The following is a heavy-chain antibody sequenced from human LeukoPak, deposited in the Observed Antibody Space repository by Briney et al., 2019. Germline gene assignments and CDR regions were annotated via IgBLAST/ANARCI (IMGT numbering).Heavy chain of an antibody. J-gene: IGHJ3*02. CDR1: GFTFSSYG. CDR3: ARVYYHDAFDI. Sequence: PGGSLRLSCAASGFTFSSYGMHWVRQAPGKGLEWVAVISYDGSNKYYADSVKGRFTISRDNSKNTLYLQMNSLRAEDTAVYYCARVYYHDAFDIWGQGTMVTVSS. V-gene: IGHV3-30*03. CDR2: ISYDGSNK. D-gene: IGHD1-26*01.